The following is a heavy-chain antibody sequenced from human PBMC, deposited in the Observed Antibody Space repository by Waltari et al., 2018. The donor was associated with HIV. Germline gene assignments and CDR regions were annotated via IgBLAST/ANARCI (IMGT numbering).Heavy chain of an antibody. D-gene: IGHD3-3*01. Sequence: EVQLVESGGGLVKPGGSLRLSCAASGFTFSNAWMSWVRQAPGKGLEWVGRIKNKTDGGTTDYAAPVKGRFTISRDYSKNTLYLQMNSLKTEDTAVYYCTTSPTIFGVASVSWGQGTLVTVSS. J-gene: IGHJ4*02. CDR1: GFTFSNAW. V-gene: IGHV3-15*01. CDR3: TTSPTIFGVASVS. CDR2: IKNKTDGGTT.